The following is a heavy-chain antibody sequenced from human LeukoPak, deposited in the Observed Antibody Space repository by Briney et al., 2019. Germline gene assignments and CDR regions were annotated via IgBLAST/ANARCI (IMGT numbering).Heavy chain of an antibody. V-gene: IGHV4-31*03. D-gene: IGHD2-15*01. J-gene: IGHJ4*02. Sequence: SETLSLTCTVSGGSISSGGYYWSWIRQHPGKGLEWIGYIYYSGSTYYNPSLKSRVTISVDTPKNQFSLKLSSVTVADTAVYYCARDSLGSSQRAGIDCWGQGTLVTVSS. CDR2: IYYSGST. CDR1: GGSISSGGYY. CDR3: ARDSLGSSQRAGIDC.